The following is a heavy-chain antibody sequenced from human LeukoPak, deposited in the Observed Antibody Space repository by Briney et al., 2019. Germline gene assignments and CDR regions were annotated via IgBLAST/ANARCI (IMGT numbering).Heavy chain of an antibody. Sequence: GGSLRLSCAASGFTFRNYAMSWVRQAPGKGLEWVSAISGSGTTYYADSVKGHFTISRDNSKNTLYLQMNSLRAEDTAVYHCAKDPMVRGSTYDYWGQGTLVTVSS. CDR1: GFTFRNYA. CDR2: ISGSGTT. CDR3: AKDPMVRGSTYDY. J-gene: IGHJ4*02. V-gene: IGHV3-23*01. D-gene: IGHD3-10*01.